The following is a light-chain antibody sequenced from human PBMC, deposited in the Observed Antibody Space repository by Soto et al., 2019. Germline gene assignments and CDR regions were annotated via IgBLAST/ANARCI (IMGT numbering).Light chain of an antibody. Sequence: QSALTQPASVSGSPGQSITISCTGTSSDVGGYNHVSWYQQQPGKAPKLMIYEVSNRPSGVSNRFSGSKSGNTASLTISGLQAEDEADYYCSSYTSSTTPYVFGTGTKLTVL. CDR1: SSDVGGYNH. V-gene: IGLV2-14*01. CDR2: EVS. J-gene: IGLJ1*01. CDR3: SSYTSSTTPYV.